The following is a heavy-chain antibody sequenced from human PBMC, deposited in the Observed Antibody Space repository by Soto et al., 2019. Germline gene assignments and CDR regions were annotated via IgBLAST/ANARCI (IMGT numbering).Heavy chain of an antibody. CDR1: GGSFSGYN. D-gene: IGHD3-22*01. Sequence: PXETLSLPCAVYGGSFSGYNWSWIRQPPGKGLDWIGEINHSGSTNYNPSLKSRVTISVDTSKNQFSLKLSSVTAADTAVYYCAMDTYYYDRSGYTRPDDFDIWGQGTMVTVS. CDR2: INHSGST. J-gene: IGHJ3*02. CDR3: AMDTYYYDRSGYTRPDDFDI. V-gene: IGHV4-34*01.